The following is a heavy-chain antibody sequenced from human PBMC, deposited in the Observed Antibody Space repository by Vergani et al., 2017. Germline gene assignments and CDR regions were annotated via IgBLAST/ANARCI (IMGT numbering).Heavy chain of an antibody. CDR1: GGSISTYY. D-gene: IGHD3-16*01. CDR2: IYYSGNT. Sequence: QVQLQESGPRLVKPSETLSLTCTVSGGSISTYYWSYIRQPPGKGLEWIGYIYYSGNTNYNPSLKSRVTLSIDTSKNQFSLKLSSVTAADTAVYYGARGRPAGGVGFAPWGQGTLVTVSS. J-gene: IGHJ5*02. V-gene: IGHV4-59*01. CDR3: ARGRPAGGVGFAP.